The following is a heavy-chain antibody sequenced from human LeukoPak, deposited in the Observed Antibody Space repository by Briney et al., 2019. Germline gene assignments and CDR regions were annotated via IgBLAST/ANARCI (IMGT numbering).Heavy chain of an antibody. CDR3: ARVGYGSGSYQLYYYYYMDV. V-gene: IGHV3-66*01. Sequence: GGSLRLACAASGFTVSSNYMSWVRQAPGKGLESVSVIYSGGSTYYADSVKGRFTISRDNSKNTLYLQMDSLRAEDTAVYYCARVGYGSGSYQLYYYYYMDVWGKGTTVTISS. J-gene: IGHJ6*03. CDR1: GFTVSSNY. D-gene: IGHD3-10*01. CDR2: IYSGGST.